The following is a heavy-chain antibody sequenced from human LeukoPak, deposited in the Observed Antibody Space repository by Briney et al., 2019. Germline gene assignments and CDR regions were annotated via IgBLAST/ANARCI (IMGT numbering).Heavy chain of an antibody. CDR1: GFAFSNAW. CDR3: TTDPAYSSHRRWNY. Sequence: GGSLRLSCAASGFAFSNAWMSWVRQAPGKGLEWVGRIKSKTDGGTTDYAAPVKGRFTISRDDSKNTLYLQMNSLKTEDTAVYYCTTDPAYSSHRRWNYWGQGTLVTVSS. V-gene: IGHV3-15*01. CDR2: IKSKTDGGTT. D-gene: IGHD6-13*01. J-gene: IGHJ4*02.